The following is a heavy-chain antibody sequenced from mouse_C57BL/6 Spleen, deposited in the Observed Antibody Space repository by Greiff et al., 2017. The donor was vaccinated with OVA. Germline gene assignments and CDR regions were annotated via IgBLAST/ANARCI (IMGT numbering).Heavy chain of an antibody. J-gene: IGHJ2*01. D-gene: IGHD1-1*02. CDR2: IDPSNGNT. CDR1: GYTINNYY. Sequence: EVQLVESVAELVKPGASVKLSCTASGYTINNYYMHWVKQRPEQGLEWIGKIDPSNGNTNYTPKFQGKATITADTSSNTAYLQLSSLTSEDTAIYYCAGGGAGYFDYWGQGTTLTVSS. CDR3: AGGGAGYFDY. V-gene: IGHV14-3*01.